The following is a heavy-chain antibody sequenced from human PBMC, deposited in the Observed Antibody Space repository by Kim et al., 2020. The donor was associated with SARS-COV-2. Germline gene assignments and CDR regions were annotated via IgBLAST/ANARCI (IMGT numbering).Heavy chain of an antibody. CDR3: ARDSSSWYSVGRFYYYGMDV. J-gene: IGHJ6*02. D-gene: IGHD6-13*01. V-gene: IGHV3-48*02. Sequence: RFTISRDNAKNSLYLQMNSLRDEDTAVYYCARDSSSWYSVGRFYYYGMDVWGQGTTVTVSS.